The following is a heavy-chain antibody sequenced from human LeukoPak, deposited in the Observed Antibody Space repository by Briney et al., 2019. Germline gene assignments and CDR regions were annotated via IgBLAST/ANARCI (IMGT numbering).Heavy chain of an antibody. V-gene: IGHV3-73*01. D-gene: IGHD4-11*01. Sequence: QPGGSLRLSCAASGFTFSGSAMHWLRQASGKGLEWVGRIRSKANSYATAYAASVKGRFTISRDDSKNTAYLQMNSLKTEDTAVYYCTRGATVTTRGTFDYWGQGTLVTVSS. CDR1: GFTFSGSA. J-gene: IGHJ4*02. CDR3: TRGATVTTRGTFDY. CDR2: IRSKANSYAT.